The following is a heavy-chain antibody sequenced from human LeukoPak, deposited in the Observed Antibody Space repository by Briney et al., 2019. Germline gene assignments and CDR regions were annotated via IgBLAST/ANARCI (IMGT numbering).Heavy chain of an antibody. CDR3: ATDRGGYDPLDY. V-gene: IGHV3-53*01. CDR2: IYSGGST. Sequence: GGSLRLSSAASGFTVSSNYMSWVRQAPGKGLEWVSVIYSGGSTYYADSVEGRFTISRDNAKNSLHLQMNSLRAEDTAIYYCATDRGGYDPLDYWGQGTLVTVSS. D-gene: IGHD5-12*01. CDR1: GFTVSSNY. J-gene: IGHJ4*02.